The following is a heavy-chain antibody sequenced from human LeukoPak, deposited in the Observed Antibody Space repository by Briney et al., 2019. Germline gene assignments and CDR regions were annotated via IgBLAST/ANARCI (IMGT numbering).Heavy chain of an antibody. CDR3: AKDQTYYYDSSGYW. V-gene: IGHV3-23*01. Sequence: GGSLRLSCAASGFTFSTYAMSWVRQAPGKGLEWGSAISDSGISTYYADSVKGRFTISRDNSKNTLYLQMNSLRAEDTAVYYCAKDQTYYYDSSGYWWGQGTLVTVSS. CDR2: ISDSGIST. J-gene: IGHJ4*02. D-gene: IGHD3-22*01. CDR1: GFTFSTYA.